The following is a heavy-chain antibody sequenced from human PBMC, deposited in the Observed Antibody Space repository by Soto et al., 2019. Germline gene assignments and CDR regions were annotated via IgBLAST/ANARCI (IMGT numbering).Heavy chain of an antibody. V-gene: IGHV1-69*13. D-gene: IGHD2-2*01. CDR2: IIPIFGTA. CDR3: ARTSQFCISTSCYGGGDYYYYGMDV. Sequence: SVKVSCKASGGTFSSYAISWVRQAPGQGLEWMGGIIPIFGTANYAQKFQGRVTITADESTSTAYMELSSLRSEDTAVYYCARTSQFCISTSCYGGGDYYYYGMDVWGQGTTVTV. J-gene: IGHJ6*02. CDR1: GGTFSSYA.